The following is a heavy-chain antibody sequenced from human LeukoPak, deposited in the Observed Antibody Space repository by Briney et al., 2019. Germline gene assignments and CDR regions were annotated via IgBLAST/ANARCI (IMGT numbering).Heavy chain of an antibody. Sequence: PSETLSLTCTVSGGSISSGSYYWSWIRQPPGKGLEWIGYIYYSGSTNYNPSLKSRVTISVDTSKNQFSLKLSSVTAADTAVYYCARHGEQQLVPGYFDYWGQGTLVTVSS. CDR3: ARHGEQQLVPGYFDY. CDR2: IYYSGST. D-gene: IGHD6-13*01. CDR1: GGSISSGSYY. J-gene: IGHJ4*02. V-gene: IGHV4-61*01.